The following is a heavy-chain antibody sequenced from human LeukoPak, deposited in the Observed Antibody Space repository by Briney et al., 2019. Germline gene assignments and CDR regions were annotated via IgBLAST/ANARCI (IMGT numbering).Heavy chain of an antibody. CDR3: ARARYSYDSSGYYDPYYFDS. CDR2: ISSSSSTI. V-gene: IGHV3-48*02. J-gene: IGHJ4*02. CDR1: GFTFSSYS. D-gene: IGHD3-22*01. Sequence: GGSLRLSCAASGFTFSSYSMNWVRQAPGKGLEWVSYISSSSSTIYYADSVKGRFTISRDNAKNSLYLQMNSLRDEDTAVYYCARARYSYDSSGYYDPYYFDSWGKGTLVTVS.